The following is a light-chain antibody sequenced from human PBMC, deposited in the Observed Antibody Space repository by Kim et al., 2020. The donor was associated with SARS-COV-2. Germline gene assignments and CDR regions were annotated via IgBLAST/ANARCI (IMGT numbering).Light chain of an antibody. V-gene: IGLV3-21*04. J-gene: IGLJ3*02. Sequence: APGKTAGRTCGGHDLGSKCVHWYQQKPGQAPVLVIFYDSDRPSGIPERLSGSHSGNTATLTISRVEAGDEADYYCEVWDTGSDHWVFGGGTQLTVL. CDR2: YDS. CDR1: DLGSKC. CDR3: EVWDTGSDHWV.